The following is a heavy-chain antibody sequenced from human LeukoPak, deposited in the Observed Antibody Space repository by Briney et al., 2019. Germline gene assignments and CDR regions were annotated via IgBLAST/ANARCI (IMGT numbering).Heavy chain of an antibody. J-gene: IGHJ4*02. Sequence: GGSLRLSCAASGFTFSDYHMSWIRQAPGKGLEWVSYISSSGSTIYYADSVKGRFTTSRDNAKNSLYLQMNSLRAEDTAVYYCARDYRQSVPAALFDYWGQGTLVTVSS. CDR1: GFTFSDYH. CDR2: ISSSGSTI. CDR3: ARDYRQSVPAALFDY. V-gene: IGHV3-11*01. D-gene: IGHD2-2*01.